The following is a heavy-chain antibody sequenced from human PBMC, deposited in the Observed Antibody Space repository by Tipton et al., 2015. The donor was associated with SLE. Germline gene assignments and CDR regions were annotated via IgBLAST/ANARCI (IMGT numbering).Heavy chain of an antibody. CDR3: ASAPEGFRVADMGTSDI. Sequence: SLRLSCAASGLTFSTYAMTWVRQAPGKGLEWVSGISGSGGHTYYADSVKGRFTISRDNSKNMLYLQMNSLRAEDTAVYYCASAPEGFRVADMGTSDIWGQGTMVTVSS. J-gene: IGHJ3*02. D-gene: IGHD3-3*01. V-gene: IGHV3-23*01. CDR1: GLTFSTYA. CDR2: ISGSGGHT.